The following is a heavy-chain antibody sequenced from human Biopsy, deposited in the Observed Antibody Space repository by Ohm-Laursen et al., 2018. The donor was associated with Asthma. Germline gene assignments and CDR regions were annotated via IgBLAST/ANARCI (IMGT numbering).Heavy chain of an antibody. D-gene: IGHD1-14*01. J-gene: IGHJ4*02. Sequence: SLRLSCAASGFTFSNYGMHWVRQAPGKGLEWVAVISFDGSNKDFADSVKGRFTISRDNSKNTMYLQMNSLRAEDTAVYCCARDGPELPTELDYWGPGTLVTVSS. V-gene: IGHV3-30*03. CDR1: GFTFSNYG. CDR2: ISFDGSNK. CDR3: ARDGPELPTELDY.